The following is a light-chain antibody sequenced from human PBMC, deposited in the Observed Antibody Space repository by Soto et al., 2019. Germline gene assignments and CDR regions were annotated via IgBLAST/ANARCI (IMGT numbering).Light chain of an antibody. CDR1: SSDVGGYNY. CDR2: EVS. J-gene: IGLJ1*01. Sequence: QSALTQPASVSGSPGQSITISCTGTSSDVGGYNYDSRYQQHPGKTPKLMIYEVSNQPSGVSNLFSGYKSGNKSALTISGLQAEDEADYYCSSYTSSSSYVFATGTKLTVL. CDR3: SSYTSSSSYV. V-gene: IGLV2-14*01.